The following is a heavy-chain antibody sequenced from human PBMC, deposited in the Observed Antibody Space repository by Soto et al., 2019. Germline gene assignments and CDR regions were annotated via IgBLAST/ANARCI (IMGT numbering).Heavy chain of an antibody. D-gene: IGHD2-2*01. V-gene: IGHV1-69*13. J-gene: IGHJ6*02. CDR1: GGTFSSYA. CDR2: IIPIFGTA. CDR3: ARDLLDIVVVPAAIAYYYYYGMDV. Sequence: SVKLYCKASGGTFSSYASSWVRQTPGQGLEWMGGIIPIFGTANYAQKFQGRVTITADESTSTAYMELSSLRSEDTAVYYCARDLLDIVVVPAAIAYYYYYGMDVWGQGTTVTGSS.